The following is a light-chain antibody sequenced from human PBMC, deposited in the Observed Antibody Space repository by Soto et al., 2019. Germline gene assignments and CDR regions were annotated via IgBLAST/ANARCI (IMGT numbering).Light chain of an antibody. CDR2: AAS. V-gene: IGKV1-17*01. CDR3: LQYNTYPPT. CDR1: QGIRSD. Sequence: DIQMTQSPSSLSASVGDRVTITCRASQGIRSDLGWYQQKPGKAPKRLIYAASGLQSGVPSRFSVSGSGTEFTLTISSLQPEDFAAYYCLQYNTYPPTFGQGTKVELK. J-gene: IGKJ1*01.